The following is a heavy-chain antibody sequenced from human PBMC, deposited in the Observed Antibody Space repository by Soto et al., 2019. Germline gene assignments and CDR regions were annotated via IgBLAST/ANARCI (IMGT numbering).Heavy chain of an antibody. CDR1: GFSFNTYA. CDR3: ASLNCGGDCYSGVY. D-gene: IGHD2-21*02. CDR2: ISGSDDST. Sequence: EVQLLESGGGLVQPGGSLRLSCATSGFSFNTYAMNWVRQAPGKGLEWVSAISGSDDSTYYADSVKGRFTISRATSKNTRYLQMNSLRSEDTAVYYCASLNCGGDCYSGVYWGQGTLVTVSS. V-gene: IGHV3-23*01. J-gene: IGHJ4*02.